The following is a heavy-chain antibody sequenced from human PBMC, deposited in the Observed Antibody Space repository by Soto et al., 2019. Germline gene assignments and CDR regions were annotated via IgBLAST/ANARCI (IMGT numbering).Heavy chain of an antibody. CDR1: GYSIIGYW. CDR3: AGGGLRFHLPFLEY. V-gene: IGHV5-51*01. Sequence: PGVSLKISWKGAGYSIIGYWIGCVLQMPGKGLEWMGIIYPGDSDTRYSPSFQGQVTISADKSISTAYLQWSILKASDTAMFFRAGGGLRFHLPFLEYRGQGT. CDR2: IYPGDSDT. D-gene: IGHD5-12*01. J-gene: IGHJ1*01.